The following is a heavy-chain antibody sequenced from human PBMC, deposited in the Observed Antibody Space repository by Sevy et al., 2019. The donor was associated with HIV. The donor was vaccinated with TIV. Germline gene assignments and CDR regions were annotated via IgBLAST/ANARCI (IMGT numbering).Heavy chain of an antibody. V-gene: IGHV1-24*01. CDR3: ATTKDYYDSSGYPFDY. CDR2: FDPEDDET. CDR1: GYTLTELS. D-gene: IGHD3-22*01. J-gene: IGHJ4*02. Sequence: ASVKVSCKVSGYTLTELSMHWVRQAPGKGLEWMGTFDPEDDETIYAQKFQGRVTMTDDTSTDTADMELSSRRSEDTAVYYCATTKDYYDSSGYPFDYWGQGTLVTVSS.